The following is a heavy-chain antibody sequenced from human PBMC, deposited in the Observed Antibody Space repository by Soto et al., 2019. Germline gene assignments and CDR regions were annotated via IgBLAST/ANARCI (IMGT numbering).Heavy chain of an antibody. CDR1: GYKFTNYW. V-gene: IGHV5-51*01. Sequence: GESRKISCKTSGYKFTNYWIGWVRQMPGKGLEWMGIIYPGDSDTRYSPSFQGQVTISADNSITTAYLQWSSLKASDTATYYCMIPQGIAVADGVFDFWGQGTVVTVSS. CDR3: MIPQGIAVADGVFDF. J-gene: IGHJ3*01. D-gene: IGHD6-19*01. CDR2: IYPGDSDT.